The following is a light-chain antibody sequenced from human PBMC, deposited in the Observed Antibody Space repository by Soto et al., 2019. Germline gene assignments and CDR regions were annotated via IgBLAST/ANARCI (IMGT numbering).Light chain of an antibody. CDR2: DAS. J-gene: IGKJ2*01. CDR1: QSVSSY. V-gene: IGKV3-11*01. CDR3: QQRSNWYT. Sequence: EIVLTQSPATLSLSPGERATLSCRASQSVSSYLAWYQQKPGQAPRLLIYDASNRATGIPARFSGRGSGTDFTLTICRLEPEDFAVYYCQQRSNWYTFGQGTKLEIK.